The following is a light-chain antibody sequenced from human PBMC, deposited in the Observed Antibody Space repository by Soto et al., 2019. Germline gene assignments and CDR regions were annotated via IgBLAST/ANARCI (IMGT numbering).Light chain of an antibody. J-gene: IGKJ1*01. CDR2: GAS. CDR1: PRVSNCS. Sequence: IRLTQSAGILALCPGARATLXCRANPRVSNCSVAWYQLDPRQAPRLLIYGASSMAPGSPDRCSCSGSETDFTRTIIRREHDEVSVYFRQQYCTSPRTFGQGTKVDIK. V-gene: IGKV3-20*01. CDR3: QQYCTSPRT.